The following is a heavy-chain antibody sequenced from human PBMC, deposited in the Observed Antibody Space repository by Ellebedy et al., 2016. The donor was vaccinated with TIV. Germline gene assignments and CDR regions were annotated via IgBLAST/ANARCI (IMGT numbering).Heavy chain of an antibody. CDR2: IYYSGST. Sequence: SETLSLTXTVSGGSISSYYWSWIRQPPGKGLEWIGYIYYSGSTNYNPSLKSRVTISVDTSKNQFSLKLSSVTAADTAVYYCARGPRYCSGGSCYSGYGMDVWGQGTTVTVSS. CDR3: ARGPRYCSGGSCYSGYGMDV. CDR1: GGSISSYY. J-gene: IGHJ6*02. D-gene: IGHD2-15*01. V-gene: IGHV4-59*01.